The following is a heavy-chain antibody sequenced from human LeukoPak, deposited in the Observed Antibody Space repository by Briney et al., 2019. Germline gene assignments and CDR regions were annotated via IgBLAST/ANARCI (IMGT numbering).Heavy chain of an antibody. CDR1: GGSISSSNW. CDR3: AKHYGDYFDY. J-gene: IGHJ4*02. CDR2: IYHSGST. D-gene: IGHD4-17*01. V-gene: IGHV4-4*02. Sequence: SETLSLTCAVSGGSISSSNWWSWVRQPPGKGLEWIGEIYHSGSTNYNPSLRSRVTISVDTSKNQFSLKLSSVTAADTAVYYCAKHYGDYFDYWGQGTLVTVSS.